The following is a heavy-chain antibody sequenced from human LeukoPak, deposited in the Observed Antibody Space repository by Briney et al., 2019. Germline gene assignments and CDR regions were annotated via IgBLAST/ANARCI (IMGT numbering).Heavy chain of an antibody. D-gene: IGHD6-19*01. Sequence: GGSLRLSCAASGFTFSSCAMSWVRQPPGKGLEWGSAIINSGGSTYYAASVKGRFTISIDNSRNTLYLQMNSLRAEDTAVYYCAKEDIAVAGTLDFWGQGTLVTVSS. J-gene: IGHJ4*02. CDR1: GFTFSSCA. CDR3: AKEDIAVAGTLDF. CDR2: IINSGGST. V-gene: IGHV3-23*01.